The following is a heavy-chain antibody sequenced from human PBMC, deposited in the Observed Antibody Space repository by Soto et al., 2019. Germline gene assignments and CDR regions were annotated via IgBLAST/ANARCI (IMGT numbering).Heavy chain of an antibody. CDR3: ARITVGSGPFFDL. CDR2: IFSNDEK. Sequence: QVTLKESGPVLVKPTETLTLTCTVSGFSLSNARMGVSWIRQPPGKALEWLAHIFSNDEKSYSTSLKSRLTXSXHXXKSQVVLTMTNMDPVDTATYYCARITVGSGPFFDLWGRGTLVTVSS. D-gene: IGHD3-3*01. J-gene: IGHJ2*01. CDR1: GFSLSNARMG. V-gene: IGHV2-26*01.